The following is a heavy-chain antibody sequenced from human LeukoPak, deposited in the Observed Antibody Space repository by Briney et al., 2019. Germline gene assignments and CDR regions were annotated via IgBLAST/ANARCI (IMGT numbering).Heavy chain of an antibody. D-gene: IGHD6-6*01. CDR2: ISYDGSNK. CDR1: GFTFSSYG. J-gene: IGHJ5*02. CDR3: AKAVLAWFDP. V-gene: IGHV3-30*18. Sequence: GRSLRLSCAASGFTFSSYGMHWVRQAPGKGLEWVAVISYDGSNKYYADSVKGRFTISRDNSKNTLYLQMNSLRAEDTAVYYCAKAVLAWFDPWGQGPLVTVSS.